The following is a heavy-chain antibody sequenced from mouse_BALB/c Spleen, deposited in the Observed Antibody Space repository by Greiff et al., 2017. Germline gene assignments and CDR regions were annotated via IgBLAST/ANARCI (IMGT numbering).Heavy chain of an antibody. CDR3: ARYLTGPYFDY. CDR1: GFTFSSYT. CDR2: ISSGGGNT. J-gene: IGHJ2*01. Sequence: EVQLEESGGGLVKPGGSLKLSCAASGFTFSSYTMSWVRQTPEKRLEWVATISSGGGNTYYPDSVKGRFTISRDNAKNNLYLQMSSLRSEDTALYYCARYLTGPYFDYWGQGTTLTVSA. V-gene: IGHV5-9*03.